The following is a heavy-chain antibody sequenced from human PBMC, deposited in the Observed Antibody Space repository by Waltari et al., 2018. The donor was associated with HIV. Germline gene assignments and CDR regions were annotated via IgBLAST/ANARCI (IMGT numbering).Heavy chain of an antibody. Sequence: QLQLQESGPGLVKPSETLSLTCTVSGGSISSSSYYWGWIRQPPGKGLEWIGSIYYSGSTYYNPALKSRVTISVDTSKNQFSLKLGCVTAAETAVYYCARLEYYFDYWGQGTLVTVSS. CDR2: IYYSGST. CDR3: ARLEYYFDY. CDR1: GGSISSSSYY. V-gene: IGHV4-39*01. J-gene: IGHJ4*02.